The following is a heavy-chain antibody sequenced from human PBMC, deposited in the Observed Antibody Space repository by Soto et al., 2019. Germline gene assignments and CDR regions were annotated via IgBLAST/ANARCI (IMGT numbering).Heavy chain of an antibody. J-gene: IGHJ4*02. CDR3: ARVPVPNGILIDY. CDR1: GFYFSDYN. D-gene: IGHD2-8*01. CDR2: ISSSGSTK. V-gene: IGHV3-48*01. Sequence: GGSLRLSCAASGFYFSDYNMNWVRQAPGKGLEWLSYISSSGSTKYYADSVKGRFSISRDNSKNTLYLQMNSLRAEDTAVYYCARVPVPNGILIDYWGQGTLVTVSS.